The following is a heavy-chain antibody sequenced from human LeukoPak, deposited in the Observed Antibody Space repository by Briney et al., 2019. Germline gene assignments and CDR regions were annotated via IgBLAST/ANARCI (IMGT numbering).Heavy chain of an antibody. V-gene: IGHV1-2*02. CDR2: INPNSGGT. CDR1: GYTFTGYY. Sequence: ASVKVSCKASGYTFTGYYMHWVRQAPGQGLEWMGWINPNSGGTNYAQKLQGRVTMTTDTSTSTAYMELRNLSANDTAVYYCARDDSSGWSNFDCWGQGTLVTVSA. D-gene: IGHD6-19*01. J-gene: IGHJ4*02. CDR3: ARDDSSGWSNFDC.